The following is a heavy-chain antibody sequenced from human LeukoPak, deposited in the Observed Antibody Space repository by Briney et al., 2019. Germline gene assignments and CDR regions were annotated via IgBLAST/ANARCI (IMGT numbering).Heavy chain of an antibody. J-gene: IGHJ6*03. CDR2: IYTSGST. Sequence: PSETLSLTCTVSGDSISRDYWSWIRQPAGKGLEWIGRIYTSGSTIYNPSLKSRVTMSVDTSKNQFSLKLSSVTAADTAVYYCARGRYESTRLSAYYYYYMDVWGKGTTVTVSS. CDR1: GDSISRDY. D-gene: IGHD1-14*01. V-gene: IGHV4-4*07. CDR3: ARGRYESTRLSAYYYYYMDV.